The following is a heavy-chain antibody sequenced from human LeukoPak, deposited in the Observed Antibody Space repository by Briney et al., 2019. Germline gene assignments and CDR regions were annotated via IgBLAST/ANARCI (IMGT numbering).Heavy chain of an antibody. Sequence: ASVKVSCKASGYTFTSYYMHWLRQAPGQGLEWMGIINPSGGSTSYAQKFQGRVTMTRDTSTSTVYMELSSLRSEDTAVYYCARPAYYYDSSGYYEDGRFDYWGQGTLVTVSS. CDR3: ARPAYYYDSSGYYEDGRFDY. CDR2: INPSGGST. V-gene: IGHV1-46*03. CDR1: GYTFTSYY. J-gene: IGHJ4*02. D-gene: IGHD3-22*01.